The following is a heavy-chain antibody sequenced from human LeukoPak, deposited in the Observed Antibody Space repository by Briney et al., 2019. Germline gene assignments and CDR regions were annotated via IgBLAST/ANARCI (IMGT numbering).Heavy chain of an antibody. J-gene: IGHJ6*02. Sequence: HPGGSLRLSCAASGFTFSSYAMHWVRQAPGKGLEWVAVISYDGSNKYYADSVKGRFTISRDNSKNTLYLQMNSLGAEDTAVYYCAKDLEGSSWYHVYYYYYGMDVWGQGTTVTVSS. V-gene: IGHV3-30*04. D-gene: IGHD6-13*01. CDR1: GFTFSSYA. CDR3: AKDLEGSSWYHVYYYYYGMDV. CDR2: ISYDGSNK.